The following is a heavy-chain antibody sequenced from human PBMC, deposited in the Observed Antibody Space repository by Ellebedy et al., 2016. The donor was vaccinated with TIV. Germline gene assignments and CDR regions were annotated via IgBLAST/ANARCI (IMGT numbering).Heavy chain of an antibody. D-gene: IGHD1-26*01. CDR3: ARVGATFDY. CDR2: TYYGGST. CDR1: GGSISSNSYY. V-gene: IGHV4-39*07. J-gene: IGHJ4*02. Sequence: SETLSLXXTVSGGSISSNSYYWGWIRQPPGKGLEWIGSTYYGGSTYYNPSLKSRVTISVDTSKNQFSLKLNSVTAADTAVYYCARVGATFDYWGQGTLVTVSS.